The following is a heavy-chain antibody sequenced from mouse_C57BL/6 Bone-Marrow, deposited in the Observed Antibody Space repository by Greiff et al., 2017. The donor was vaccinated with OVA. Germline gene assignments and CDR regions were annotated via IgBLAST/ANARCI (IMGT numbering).Heavy chain of an antibody. CDR1: GFNSKDDY. CDR3: TTGYYGSSSWFAY. CDR2: IDPENGDT. J-gene: IGHJ3*01. Sequence: VQLQQSGAELVRPGASVKLSCTASGFNSKDDYMHWVKQRPEQGLEWIGWIDPENGDTEYASKFQGKATITADTSSNTAYLQLSSLTSEDTAVYYCTTGYYGSSSWFAYWRPATLVPVSA. V-gene: IGHV14-4*01. D-gene: IGHD1-1*01.